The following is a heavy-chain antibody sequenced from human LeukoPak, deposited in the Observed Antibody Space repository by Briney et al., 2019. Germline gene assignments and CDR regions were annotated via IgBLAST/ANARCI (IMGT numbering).Heavy chain of an antibody. Sequence: ASVKVSCKASGGTFSSYAISWVRQAPGQGLEWMGGIIPIFGTANYAQKFQGRVTITTDESTSTAYMELSSLRSEDTAVYYCAAGPSRITMIVVVPFDYWGQGALVTVSS. CDR2: IIPIFGTA. CDR1: GGTFSSYA. CDR3: AAGPSRITMIVVVPFDY. J-gene: IGHJ4*02. D-gene: IGHD3-22*01. V-gene: IGHV1-69*05.